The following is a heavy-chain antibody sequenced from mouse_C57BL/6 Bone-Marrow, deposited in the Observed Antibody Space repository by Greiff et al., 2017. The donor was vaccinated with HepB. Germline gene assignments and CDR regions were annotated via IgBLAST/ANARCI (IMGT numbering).Heavy chain of an antibody. Sequence: VQLQQSGAELVRPGTSVKVSCKASGYAFTNYLIEWVKQRPGQGLEWIGVINPGSGGTNYNEKFKGKATLTADKSSSTAYMQLSSLTSEDSAVYFCARAGYYDCSYAMDYWGQGTSVTVSS. D-gene: IGHD2-4*01. CDR3: ARAGYYDCSYAMDY. V-gene: IGHV1-54*01. CDR2: INPGSGGT. CDR1: GYAFTNYL. J-gene: IGHJ4*01.